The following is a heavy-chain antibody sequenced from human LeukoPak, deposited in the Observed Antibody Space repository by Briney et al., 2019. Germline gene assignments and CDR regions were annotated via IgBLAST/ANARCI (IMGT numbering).Heavy chain of an antibody. J-gene: IGHJ4*02. CDR3: ARAEDIVVVPAATFDY. CDR1: GYTFTCYY. CDR2: INPNSGGT. Sequence: ASVKVSCKASGYTFTCYYMHWVRQAPGQGLEWMGWINPNSGGTNYAQKFHGRVTMTRDTSISTAYMELSRLRSDDTAVYYCARAEDIVVVPAATFDYWGQGTLVTVSS. D-gene: IGHD2-2*01. V-gene: IGHV1-2*02.